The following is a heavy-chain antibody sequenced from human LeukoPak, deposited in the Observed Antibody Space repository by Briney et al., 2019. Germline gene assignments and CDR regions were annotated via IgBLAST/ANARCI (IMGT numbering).Heavy chain of an antibody. CDR1: GFNFDTYN. CDR2: IRSYSSYI. Sequence: GGSLRLSCAASGFNFDTYNFNWVRQAPGKGLEWVATIRSYSSYIHYGDSVKGRFTISRDDAKKSLYLQMNSLRAEDTAVYFCAKENTKTTFRPGEATVTRGYFDYWGQGTLVTVSS. D-gene: IGHD4-17*01. V-gene: IGHV3-21*04. J-gene: IGHJ4*02. CDR3: AKENTKTTFRPGEATVTRGYFDY.